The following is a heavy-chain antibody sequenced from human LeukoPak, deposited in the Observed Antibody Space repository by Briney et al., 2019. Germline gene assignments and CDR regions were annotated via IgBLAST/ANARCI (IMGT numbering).Heavy chain of an antibody. CDR1: GFTFTSYW. V-gene: IGHV3-7*01. CDR2: KKHDGSEE. CDR3: ARGGENYYGSGSHDY. D-gene: IGHD3-10*01. J-gene: IGHJ4*02. Sequence: PGGSLRLSCAASGFTFTSYWMSWVRQAPGKGLEWVANKKHDGSEEYYVDSLKGRFTISRDNAKNSLYLQMNSLRAEDTAVYYCARGGENYYGSGSHDYWGQGTLVTVSS.